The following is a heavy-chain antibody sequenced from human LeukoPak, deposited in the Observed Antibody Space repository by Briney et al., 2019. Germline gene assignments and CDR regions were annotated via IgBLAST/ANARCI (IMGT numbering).Heavy chain of an antibody. CDR1: GFTFSSYS. J-gene: IGHJ4*02. CDR2: ISYDGSNK. D-gene: IGHD3-22*01. CDR3: AKDLDDSSGYYYPGFDY. V-gene: IGHV3-30*18. Sequence: GGSLSLSCAASGFTFSSYSMHWVRQAPGKGLEWVAVISYDGSNKYYADSVKGRFTISRDNSKNTLYLQMNSLRAEDTAVYYCAKDLDDSSGYYYPGFDYWGQGTLVTVSS.